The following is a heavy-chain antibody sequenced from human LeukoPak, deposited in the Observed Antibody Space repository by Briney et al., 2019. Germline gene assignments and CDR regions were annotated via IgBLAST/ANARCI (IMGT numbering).Heavy chain of an antibody. CDR1: GFIFSKYG. V-gene: IGHV3-20*04. CDR3: ASDLTRTEN. J-gene: IGHJ4*02. D-gene: IGHD1-1*01. CDR2: INWSGGRT. Sequence: PGGSLRLSCAASGFIFSKYGMSWVRQAPGKGLEWVSGINWSGGRTGYGDSLKGRFTISRDNAKNTLYLQMNSLRAEDTALYYCASDLTRTENWGEGTLVTVSS.